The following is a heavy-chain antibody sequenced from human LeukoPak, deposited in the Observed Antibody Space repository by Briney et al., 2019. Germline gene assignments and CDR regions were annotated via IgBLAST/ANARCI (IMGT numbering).Heavy chain of an antibody. CDR2: ISSSSSTI. J-gene: IGHJ4*02. CDR1: GFTFSSYS. Sequence: GGSLRLSCAASGFTFSSYSMNWVRQAPGKGLEWVSYISSSSSTIYYADSVKGRFTISRDNAKNSLYLQMNSLRAEDTAVYYCARDYGWGYGPLDYWGQGTLVTVSS. D-gene: IGHD2-21*01. CDR3: ARDYGWGYGPLDY. V-gene: IGHV3-48*01.